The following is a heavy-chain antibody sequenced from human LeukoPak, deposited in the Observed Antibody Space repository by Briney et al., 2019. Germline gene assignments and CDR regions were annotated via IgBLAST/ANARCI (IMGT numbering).Heavy chain of an antibody. V-gene: IGHV4-39*06. CDR3: VRDGRFDSACFDS. CDR1: GDPLNDNLYY. J-gene: IGHJ4*02. D-gene: IGHD6-19*01. Sequence: SETLSLTCNVSGDPLNDNLYYWGWIRQSPGKGLECIGAFYSSGSTSSHSSLKRRVPISVDTPRPHPPLKRDSGTDTDTAVYYCVRDGRFDSACFDSWGPGILVTVSS. CDR2: FYSSGST.